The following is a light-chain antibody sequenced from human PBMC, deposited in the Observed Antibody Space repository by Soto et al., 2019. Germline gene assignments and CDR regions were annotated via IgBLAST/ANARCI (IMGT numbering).Light chain of an antibody. CDR2: DVG. Sequence: QSVLTQPASVSGSPGRSITISCVGTSSDIGDYNYVSWYQQHPGKVPKVIIYDVGNRPSGVSYRFSATKSGNTASLTISGLQAEDEADYYCCSYTRSGTLIFGTGTKVTVL. CDR1: SSDIGDYNY. J-gene: IGLJ1*01. CDR3: CSYTRSGTLI. V-gene: IGLV2-14*01.